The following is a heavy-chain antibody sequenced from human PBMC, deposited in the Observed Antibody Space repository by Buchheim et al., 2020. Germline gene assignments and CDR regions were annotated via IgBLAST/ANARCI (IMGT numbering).Heavy chain of an antibody. V-gene: IGHV3-15*01. CDR1: GFTFSNAW. J-gene: IGHJ5*02. Sequence: EVQLVESGGGLVKPGGSLRLSCAASGFTFSNAWMSWVRQAPGKGLEWVGRMKSKTDGGTTDYAAPVKGRFTIPRDDSKNKLYLQMNSLKTEDTAVYYCTTFLRFRELVVAPWGQGTL. CDR3: TTFLRFRELVVAP. D-gene: IGHD3-10*01. CDR2: MKSKTDGGTT.